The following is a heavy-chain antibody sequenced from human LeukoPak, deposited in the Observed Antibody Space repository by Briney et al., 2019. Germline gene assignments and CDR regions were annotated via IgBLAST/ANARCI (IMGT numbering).Heavy chain of an antibody. J-gene: IGHJ4*02. Sequence: GGSLRLSCAASGFTFSSYAMSWVRQAPGKGLEWVSAISGSGGSTYYADSVKGRFTTSRDNSKNTLYLQMNSLRAEDTAVYYCAKDPSLWRGGFDYWGQGTLVTVSS. CDR1: GFTFSSYA. D-gene: IGHD3-3*01. CDR2: ISGSGGST. V-gene: IGHV3-23*01. CDR3: AKDPSLWRGGFDY.